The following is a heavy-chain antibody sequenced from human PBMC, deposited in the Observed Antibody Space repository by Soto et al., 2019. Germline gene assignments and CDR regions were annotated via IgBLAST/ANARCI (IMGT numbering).Heavy chain of an antibody. D-gene: IGHD6-19*01. CDR1: GGSFSGYY. V-gene: IGHV4-34*01. Sequence: PSETLSLTCAVYGGSFSGYYWSWIRQPPGKGLEWIGEINHSGSTNYNPSLKSRVTISVDTSKNKFSLKLSSVTAADTAVYYCPRGGQWLVNWFDPWGQGTLVTVSS. CDR3: PRGGQWLVNWFDP. CDR2: INHSGST. J-gene: IGHJ5*02.